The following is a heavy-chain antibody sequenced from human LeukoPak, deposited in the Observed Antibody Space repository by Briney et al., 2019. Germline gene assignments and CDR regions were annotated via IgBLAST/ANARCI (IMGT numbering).Heavy chain of an antibody. V-gene: IGHV4-59*01. CDR2: IYYSGST. D-gene: IGHD7-27*01. J-gene: IGHJ4*02. Sequence: SETLSLTCTVSGGSISSYYWSWIRPPPGKGLEWIGYIYYSGSTNYNPSLKSRVTISVDTSKNQFSLKLSSVTAADTAVYYCARDRVHEELGTFDYWGQGTLVTVSS. CDR3: ARDRVHEELGTFDY. CDR1: GGSISSYY.